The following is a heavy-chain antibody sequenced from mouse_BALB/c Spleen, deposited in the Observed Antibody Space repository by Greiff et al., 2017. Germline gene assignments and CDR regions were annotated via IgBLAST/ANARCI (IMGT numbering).Heavy chain of an antibody. J-gene: IGHJ4*01. V-gene: IGHV1S81*02. Sequence: VKLQESGAELAKPGASVKMSCKASGYTFTSYWMHWVKQRPGQGLEWIGEINPSNGRTNYNEKFKSKATLTVDKSSSTAYMQLSSLTSEDSAVYYCASPYGNNYAMDYWGQGTSVTVSS. CDR3: ASPYGNNYAMDY. D-gene: IGHD2-10*02. CDR2: INPSNGRT. CDR1: GYTFTSYW.